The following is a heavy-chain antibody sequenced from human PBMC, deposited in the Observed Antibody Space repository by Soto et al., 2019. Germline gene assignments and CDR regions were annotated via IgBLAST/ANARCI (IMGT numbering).Heavy chain of an antibody. CDR2: ISSSGSTI. Sequence: GGSLRLSCAASGFTFSDYYMSWIRQAPGKGLEWVSYISSSGSTIYYADSVKGRFTISRDNAKNSLYLQMNSLRAEDTAVYYCARDSRPLVVTAMGCVDYWGQGTLVTVSS. D-gene: IGHD2-21*02. J-gene: IGHJ4*02. CDR3: ARDSRPLVVTAMGCVDY. V-gene: IGHV3-11*01. CDR1: GFTFSDYY.